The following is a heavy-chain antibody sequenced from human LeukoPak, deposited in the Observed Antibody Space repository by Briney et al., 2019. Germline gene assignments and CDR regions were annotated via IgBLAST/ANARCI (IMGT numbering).Heavy chain of an antibody. CDR1: GFTFSSYG. Sequence: GGSLRLSCAASGFTFSSYGRHGVRQAPGRGLEGVPVISYDGSNKYYADSVKGRFTISRDNAKNSLELQMNSLRAEDTAVYYCAREGIRAGDTLLYYYMDVWGKGTTVTVSS. CDR3: AREGIRAGDTLLYYYMDV. J-gene: IGHJ6*03. D-gene: IGHD6-13*01. CDR2: ISYDGSNK. V-gene: IGHV3-30*03.